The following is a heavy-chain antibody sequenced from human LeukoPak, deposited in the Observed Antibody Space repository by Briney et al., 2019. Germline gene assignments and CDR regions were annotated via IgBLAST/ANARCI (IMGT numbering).Heavy chain of an antibody. CDR3: AKVPRSGTGGRAFDY. CDR1: GFTFSTYA. J-gene: IGHJ4*02. CDR2: ISGGGGTT. V-gene: IGHV3-23*01. Sequence: PGGSLRLSCAASGFTFSTYAVSWVRQAPGKGLEWVSAISGGGGTTYYADSVKGRFSISRDNSKNTLYLQMNSLRAEDTALYYCAKVPRSGTGGRAFDYWGKGTLVTVSP. D-gene: IGHD1-26*01.